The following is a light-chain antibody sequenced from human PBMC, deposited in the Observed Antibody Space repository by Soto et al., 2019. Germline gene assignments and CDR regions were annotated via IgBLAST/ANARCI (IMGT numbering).Light chain of an antibody. CDR1: KIGSKS. CDR3: QVWDSSSDHPV. J-gene: IGLJ1*01. V-gene: IGLV3-21*04. CDR2: YDS. Sequence: SSELTQPPSVSVAPGKTARITCGGNKIGSKSVHWYQQKPGQAPVLVIYYDSDRPSGIPERFSGSNSGNTATLTISRVEAGDEADYYCQVWDSSSDHPVFGAGTKLTVL.